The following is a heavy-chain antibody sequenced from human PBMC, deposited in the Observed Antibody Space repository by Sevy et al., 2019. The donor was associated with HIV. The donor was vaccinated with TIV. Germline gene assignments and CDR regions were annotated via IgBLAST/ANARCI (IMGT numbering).Heavy chain of an antibody. CDR2: IIPIFGTA. D-gene: IGHD3-9*01. V-gene: IGHV1-69*13. CDR1: GGTFSSYA. J-gene: IGHJ4*02. CDR3: ARTLRYFDWCPDY. Sequence: ASVKVSCKASGGTFSSYAISWERQAPGQGLEWMGGIIPIFGTANYAQKFQGRVTITADESTSTAYMELSSLRSEDTAVYYCARTLRYFDWCPDYWGQGTLVTVSS.